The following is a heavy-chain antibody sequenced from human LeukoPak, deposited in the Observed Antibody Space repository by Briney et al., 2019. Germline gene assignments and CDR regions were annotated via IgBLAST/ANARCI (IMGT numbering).Heavy chain of an antibody. Sequence: SETLSLTCTVSTGSVSSGTYYWTWIRQPAGKGLEWIGHIYTSGSTNYNPSLRSRVTISLDASKNQFSLRLTFVTAADTAVYYCARDRYLDVWGKGTTVTVSS. CDR3: ARDRYLDV. V-gene: IGHV4-61*10. CDR2: IYTSGST. CDR1: TGSVSSGTYY. J-gene: IGHJ6*03.